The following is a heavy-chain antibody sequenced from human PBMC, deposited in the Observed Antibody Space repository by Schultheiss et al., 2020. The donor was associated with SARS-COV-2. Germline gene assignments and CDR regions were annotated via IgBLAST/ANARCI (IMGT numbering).Heavy chain of an antibody. Sequence: GGSLRLSCAASGFTFSSYWMSWVRQAPGKGLEWVANIKQDGSEKYYADSVKGRFTISRDNAKNSLYLQMNSLRAEDTALYYCAKDITTGGSYDAFDIWGQGTMVTVSS. CDR1: GFTFSSYW. J-gene: IGHJ3*02. D-gene: IGHD1-26*01. CDR2: IKQDGSEK. V-gene: IGHV3-7*03. CDR3: AKDITTGGSYDAFDI.